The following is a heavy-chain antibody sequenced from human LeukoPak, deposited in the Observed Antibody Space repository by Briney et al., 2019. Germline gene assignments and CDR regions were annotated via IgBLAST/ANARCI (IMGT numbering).Heavy chain of an antibody. CDR2: ISYDGSNK. V-gene: IGHV3-30-3*01. J-gene: IGHJ3*02. CDR3: ARDRRLAVVWDAFDI. D-gene: IGHD6-19*01. Sequence: PGGSLRLSCAASGFTFSSYAMHWVRQAPGKGLEGVAVISYDGSNKYYADSVKGRFTISRDNSKNTLYLQMNSLRAEDTAVYYCARDRRLAVVWDAFDIWGQGTMVTVSS. CDR1: GFTFSSYA.